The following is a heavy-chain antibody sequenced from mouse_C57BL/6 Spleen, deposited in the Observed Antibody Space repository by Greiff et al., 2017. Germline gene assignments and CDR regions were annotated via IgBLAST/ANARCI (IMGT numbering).Heavy chain of an antibody. CDR2: INYDGSST. J-gene: IGHJ4*01. CDR3: AREADAMDY. CDR1: GFTFSDYY. V-gene: IGHV5-16*01. Sequence: DVKLVESEGGLVQPGSSMKLSCTASGFTFSDYYMAWVRQVPEKGLEWVANINYDGSSTYYLDSLKSRFIISRDNAKNILYLQMSSLKSEDTATYYCAREADAMDYWGQGTSVTVSS.